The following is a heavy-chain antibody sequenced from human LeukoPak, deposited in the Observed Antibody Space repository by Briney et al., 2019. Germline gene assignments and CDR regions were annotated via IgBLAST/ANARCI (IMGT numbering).Heavy chain of an antibody. CDR3: ARIPASRVTAHDAFNI. CDR2: FCASGHRT. J-gene: IGHJ3*02. V-gene: IGHV3-23*01. Sequence: GCFLILSCAAAECTFSSSAMSWGQQAARGGLEWVSAFCASGHRTYYPASLQGRLTISREHSRNTLYLQMNSPRVEDTPVYYCARIPASRVTAHDAFNIWGQGTMVTVSS. D-gene: IGHD2-21*02. CDR1: ECTFSSSA.